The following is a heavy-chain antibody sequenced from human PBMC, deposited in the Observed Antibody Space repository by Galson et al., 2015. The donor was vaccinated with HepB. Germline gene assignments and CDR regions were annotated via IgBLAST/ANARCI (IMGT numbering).Heavy chain of an antibody. CDR3: AKDQGGDRRYFDWLLSGNWFDP. V-gene: IGHV3-23*01. J-gene: IGHJ5*02. Sequence: SLRLSCAASGFTFSSYAMSWVRQAPGKGLEWVSVFSGSCGSTYYADSVKGRFTISRDNSKNTLYLQMNSLRAEDTAVYYCAKDQGGDRRYFDWLLSGNWFDPWGQGTLVTVSS. CDR1: GFTFSSYA. CDR2: FSGSCGST. D-gene: IGHD3-9*01.